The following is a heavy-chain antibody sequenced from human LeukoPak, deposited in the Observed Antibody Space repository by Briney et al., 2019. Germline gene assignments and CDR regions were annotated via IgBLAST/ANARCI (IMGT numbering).Heavy chain of an antibody. J-gene: IGHJ4*02. D-gene: IGHD3-10*01. CDR3: ARAGSFRFDY. CDR1: GFTFSSYV. Sequence: GGSLRLPCAASGFTFSSYVMHWVRQAPGKGLEWVAIISYDGSNEYYADSVKGRFTISRDNSKNTLYLQMNSLRAEDTAVYYCARAGSFRFDYWGQGTLVTVSS. V-gene: IGHV3-30*04. CDR2: ISYDGSNE.